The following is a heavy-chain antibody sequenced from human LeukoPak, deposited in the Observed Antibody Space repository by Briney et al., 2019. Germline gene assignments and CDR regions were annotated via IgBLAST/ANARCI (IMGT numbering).Heavy chain of an antibody. D-gene: IGHD2-2*01. CDR3: AKDLRVIVVMYYMDV. Sequence: PGGSLRLSCAASGFTFSNYAMSWVRQAPGKGLEWVSAISGSGGSTYYADSVNGRFTISRDNSKNTLSLQMNSLRAGDTAVYYCAKDLRVIVVMYYMDVWGKGTTVTVSS. V-gene: IGHV3-23*01. CDR2: ISGSGGST. CDR1: GFTFSNYA. J-gene: IGHJ6*03.